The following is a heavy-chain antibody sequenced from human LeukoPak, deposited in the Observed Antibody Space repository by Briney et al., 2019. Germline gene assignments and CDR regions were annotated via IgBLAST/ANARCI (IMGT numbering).Heavy chain of an antibody. J-gene: IGHJ4*01. CDR3: TRLDSSSSSQEKAFFDY. D-gene: IGHD6-6*01. Sequence: SQTLSLTCTVSGASVNSGNYYWTWIRQPAGKRLEWIGRIYTSGSTNYNPSLKSRVTISIDASKNQFSLRLSSVTAADTAVYYCTRLDSSSSSQEKAFFDYWGHGTLVTVSS. V-gene: IGHV4-61*02. CDR2: IYTSGST. CDR1: GASVNSGNYY.